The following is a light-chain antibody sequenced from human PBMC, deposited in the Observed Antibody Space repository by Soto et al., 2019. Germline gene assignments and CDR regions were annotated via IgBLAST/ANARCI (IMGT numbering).Light chain of an antibody. V-gene: IGKV3-20*01. CDR3: QQYGDSADTGRWT. CDR2: GAS. Sequence: EIVLTQSPGTLSLSPGERASLSCSASQSVRSSYLAWYQQKPGQPPRLLIYGASSRATGIPDRFSGSGSVTDFTLTISRLEPEDFAVYFCQQYGDSADTGRWTFGPGTNVEIK. CDR1: QSVRSSY. J-gene: IGKJ1*01.